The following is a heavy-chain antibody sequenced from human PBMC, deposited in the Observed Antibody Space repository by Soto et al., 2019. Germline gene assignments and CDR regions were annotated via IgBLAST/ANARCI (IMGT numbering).Heavy chain of an antibody. V-gene: IGHV3-23*01. CDR2: ISGSGASV. D-gene: IGHD3-10*01. CDR3: AKRAEFGRLAY. J-gene: IGHJ4*02. Sequence: EVQLLESGGGLVQPGGSLRLSCAASGFTFSSYAMNWVRQAPGKGLEWVSSISGSGASVYYVDSVKGRFTISRDNSKNTLQLQMNSLRAEDTTVYSCAKRAEFGRLAYWGQGTLVTVSS. CDR1: GFTFSSYA.